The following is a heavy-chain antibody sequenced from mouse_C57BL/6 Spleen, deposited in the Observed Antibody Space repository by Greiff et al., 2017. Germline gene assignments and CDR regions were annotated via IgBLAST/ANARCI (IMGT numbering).Heavy chain of an antibody. CDR3: ARRGNYWYFDV. D-gene: IGHD2-1*01. CDR2: IYPGDGDT. CDR1: GYAFSSYW. J-gene: IGHJ1*03. V-gene: IGHV1-80*01. Sequence: LKQSGASVKISCKASGYAFSSYWMNWVKQRPGKGLEWIGQIYPGDGDTNYNGKFKGKATLTADKSSSTAYMQLSSLTSEDSAVYFCARRGNYWYFDVWGTGTTVTVSS.